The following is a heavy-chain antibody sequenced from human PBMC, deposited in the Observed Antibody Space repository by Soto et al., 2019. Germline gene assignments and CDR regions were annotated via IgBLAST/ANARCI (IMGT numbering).Heavy chain of an antibody. J-gene: IGHJ5*02. CDR3: ATLSTQFDR. CDR2: ISGSGNSI. CDR1: GFTFSDYY. V-gene: IGHV3-11*01. Sequence: QVLLVESGGGLVKPGVSLRLSCAASGFTFSDYYMSWIRQAPGMWLEWVSYISGSGNSIYYADSVKGRFTISRDNAKNSLYLQMNSLRVEDTAVYYCATLSTQFDRWGQGNLVTVSS. D-gene: IGHD1-1*01.